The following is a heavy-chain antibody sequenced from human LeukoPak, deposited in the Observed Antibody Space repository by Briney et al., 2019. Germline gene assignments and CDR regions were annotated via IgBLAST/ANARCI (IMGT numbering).Heavy chain of an antibody. CDR3: ARETLGTIFGVVISPYYYYGMDV. J-gene: IGHJ6*02. V-gene: IGHV1-18*01. D-gene: IGHD3-3*01. Sequence: ASVKVSCKASGYTFTSYGISWVRQAPGQGLEWMGWISAYNGNTNYAQKLQGRVTMTTDTSTSTAYMELRSLRSDDTAVYYCARETLGTIFGVVISPYYYYGMDVWGQGTTVTVSS. CDR1: GYTFTSYG. CDR2: ISAYNGNT.